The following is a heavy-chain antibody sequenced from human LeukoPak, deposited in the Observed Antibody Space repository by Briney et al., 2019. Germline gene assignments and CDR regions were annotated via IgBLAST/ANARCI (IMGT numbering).Heavy chain of an antibody. CDR3: AKGYRSGWYQGLDC. D-gene: IGHD6-19*01. CDR1: GFTFSSYA. V-gene: IGHV3-23*01. Sequence: GGSLRLSCAASGFTFSSYAMSWVRQAPGKGMEWVSAIGGSGGSTYYADSVKGRFTISRDNSKNTLYLQMNSLRAEDTAVYYCAKGYRSGWYQGLDCWGQGTLVTVSS. CDR2: IGGSGGST. J-gene: IGHJ4*02.